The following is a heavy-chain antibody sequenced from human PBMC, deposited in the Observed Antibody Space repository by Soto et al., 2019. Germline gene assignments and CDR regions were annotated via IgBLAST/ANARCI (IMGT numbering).Heavy chain of an antibody. CDR1: GYSSSNYY. CDR3: ASVTTIWSN. J-gene: IGHJ4*02. V-gene: IGHV1-46*01. Sequence: VASVKVSCKASGYSSSNYYTHWVRQAPGQGLEWMGIVNPNGETTNYAQRFQGRVALTRDTSTNTDYMDLSRLTSDDTAIYFCASVTTIWSNWGQGTLVTVSS. CDR2: VNPNGETT. D-gene: IGHD2-21*02.